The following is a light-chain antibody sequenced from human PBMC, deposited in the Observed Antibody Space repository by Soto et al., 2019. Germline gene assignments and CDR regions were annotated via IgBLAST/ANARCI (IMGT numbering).Light chain of an antibody. V-gene: IGLV1-44*01. Sequence: QSVLTQPPSASGTPGQRVTIACSGRSSNIGSNTVNWYQQLPGTAPKLLIYSNNQRPSGVPDRFSGSKSGTSASLSISGLQSEDEADYYCAAWDDSLTDAVFGGGTQLTVL. CDR1: SSNIGSNT. J-gene: IGLJ7*01. CDR2: SNN. CDR3: AAWDDSLTDAV.